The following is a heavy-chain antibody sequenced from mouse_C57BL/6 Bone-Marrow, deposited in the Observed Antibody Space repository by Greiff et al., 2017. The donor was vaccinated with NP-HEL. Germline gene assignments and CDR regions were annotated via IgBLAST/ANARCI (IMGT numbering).Heavy chain of an antibody. J-gene: IGHJ2*01. V-gene: IGHV1-26*01. CDR1: GYTFTDYY. Sequence: VQLQQSGPELVKPGASVKISCKASGYTFTDYYMNWVKQSHGKSLEWIGDINPNNGGTSYNQKFKGKATLTVDKSSSTAYMELRSLTSEDSAVCYCAREGNPDYWGQGTTLTVSS. D-gene: IGHD2-1*01. CDR3: AREGNPDY. CDR2: INPNNGGT.